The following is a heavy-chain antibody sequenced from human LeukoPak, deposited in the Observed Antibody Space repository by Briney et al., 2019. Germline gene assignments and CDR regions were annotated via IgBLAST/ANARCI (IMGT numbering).Heavy chain of an antibody. J-gene: IGHJ6*03. CDR2: MNPNSGNT. CDR1: GYTFTSYD. D-gene: IGHD6-19*01. Sequence: GASVKVSCKASGYTFTSYDINWVRQATGQGLEWMGWMNPNSGNTGYAQKFQGRVTMTRNTSISTAYMELSSLRSEDTAVYYCARGDSSGWYGVHYYYYMDVWGKGTTVTISS. V-gene: IGHV1-8*01. CDR3: ARGDSSGWYGVHYYYYMDV.